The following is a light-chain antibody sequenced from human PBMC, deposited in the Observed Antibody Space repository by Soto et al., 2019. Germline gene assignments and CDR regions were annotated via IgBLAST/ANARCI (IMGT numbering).Light chain of an antibody. CDR1: GSNIGAIYD. Sequence: QSVLTQPTSVSGAPGQRVTISCTGSGSNIGAIYDVHWYQQLPGTAPKLLIYGNNNRPSGVPDRFSGSKFGTSASLAITGLQAEDEADYYCNTYNNSLSGVVFGGGTKMTVL. J-gene: IGLJ2*01. V-gene: IGLV1-40*01. CDR3: NTYNNSLSGVV. CDR2: GNN.